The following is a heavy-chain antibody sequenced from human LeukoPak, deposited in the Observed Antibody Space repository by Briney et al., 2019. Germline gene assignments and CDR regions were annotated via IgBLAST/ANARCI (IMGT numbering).Heavy chain of an antibody. Sequence: MSGGSLRLSCAASGFTFSDYYMSWIRQAPGKGLEWVSYISSSGSTIYYADSVKGRFTISRDNAMNSLYLQMNSLRAEDTAVYYCAREGVVVTNPMDVWGQGTTVTVSS. J-gene: IGHJ6*02. D-gene: IGHD2-21*02. CDR2: ISSSGSTI. CDR1: GFTFSDYY. V-gene: IGHV3-11*01. CDR3: AREGVVVTNPMDV.